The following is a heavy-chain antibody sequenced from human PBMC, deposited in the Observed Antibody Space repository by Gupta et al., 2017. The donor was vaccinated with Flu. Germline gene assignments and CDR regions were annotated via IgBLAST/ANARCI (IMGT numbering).Heavy chain of an antibody. Sequence: QVQLQESGPGLVKPSETLSLTCTVSGGSISSYYWNWIRQSPGKGLEWIGFIHDTGSANYNPALKSRVAISIDTAKNQIALKLTSVTGADTAVYYCARDGGSSSSTWDTWFDPWGQGTLVTVSS. J-gene: IGHJ5*02. V-gene: IGHV4-59*01. CDR2: IHDTGSA. D-gene: IGHD6-13*01. CDR1: GGSISSYY. CDR3: ARDGGSSSSTWDTWFDP.